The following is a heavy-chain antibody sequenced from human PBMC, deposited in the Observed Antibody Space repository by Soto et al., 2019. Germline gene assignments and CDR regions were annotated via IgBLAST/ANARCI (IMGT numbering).Heavy chain of an antibody. CDR1: GFTFSDYY. V-gene: IGHV3-11*01. J-gene: IGHJ6*02. Sequence: QVQLVESGGGLVKPGGSLRLSCAASGFTFSDYYMSWIRQAPGKGLEWVSYISSSGSTIYSADSEKGRFTIPRDNAKNLLYLQMNSLRAEDTAVYYCARVADSSGWHTFYYYGMDVWGQGTTVTVSS. CDR3: ARVADSSGWHTFYYYGMDV. CDR2: ISSSGSTI. D-gene: IGHD6-19*01.